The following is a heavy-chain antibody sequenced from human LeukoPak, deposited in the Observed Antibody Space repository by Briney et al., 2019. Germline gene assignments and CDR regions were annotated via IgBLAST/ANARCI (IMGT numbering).Heavy chain of an antibody. CDR1: GGSFSDYY. D-gene: IGHD5-24*01. CDR2: IYYSGST. CDR3: ARRDGYSEFDY. V-gene: IGHV4-34*01. J-gene: IGHJ4*02. Sequence: SETLSLTCAVYGGSFSDYYWTWIRQPPGKGLEWIGSIYYSGSTYYNPSLKSRVTISVDTSKNQFSLKLSSVTAADTAVYYCARRDGYSEFDYWGQGTLVTVSS.